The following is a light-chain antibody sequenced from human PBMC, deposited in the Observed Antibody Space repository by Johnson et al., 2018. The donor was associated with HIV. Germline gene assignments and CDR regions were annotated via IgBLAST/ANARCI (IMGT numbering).Light chain of an antibody. J-gene: IGLJ1*01. CDR2: DKN. V-gene: IGLV1-51*01. CDR3: RLRVSSLSAYV. Sequence: QSVLTQPPSVSAAPGQKVTISCSGSSSNIGNNYVSWYQQLPGTAPKLLIYDKNKRPSGIPDRFSGSKSGTSATLGITGLQTGDEADYYCRLRVSSLSAYVFGTGTKVTVL. CDR1: SSNIGNNY.